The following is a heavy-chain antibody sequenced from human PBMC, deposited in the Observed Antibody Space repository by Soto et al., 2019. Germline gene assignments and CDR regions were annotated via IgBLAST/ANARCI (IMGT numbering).Heavy chain of an antibody. Sequence: PGGSLRLSCAASGFTFSSYAMHWVRQAPGKGLEWVAVISYDGSNKYYADSVKGRFTISRDNSKNTLYLQMNSLRAEDTAVYYCARARIAARPFDYWGQGTLVTVSS. CDR1: GFTFSSYA. D-gene: IGHD6-6*01. V-gene: IGHV3-30-3*01. CDR2: ISYDGSNK. CDR3: ARARIAARPFDY. J-gene: IGHJ4*02.